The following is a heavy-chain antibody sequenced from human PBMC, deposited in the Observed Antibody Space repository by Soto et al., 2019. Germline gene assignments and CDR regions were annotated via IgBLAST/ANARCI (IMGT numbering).Heavy chain of an antibody. CDR1: GFTFSSYA. Sequence: QVQLVESGGGVVQPGRSLRLSCAASGFTFSSYAMHWVRQAPGKGLEWVAVISYDGSNKYYADSVKGRFTISRDNSKNTLYLQMNSLRAEDTAVYYCARDPYPSSSDYGDCYFDYWGQGTLVTVSS. CDR2: ISYDGSNK. CDR3: ARDPYPSSSDYGDCYFDY. D-gene: IGHD4-17*01. J-gene: IGHJ4*02. V-gene: IGHV3-30-3*01.